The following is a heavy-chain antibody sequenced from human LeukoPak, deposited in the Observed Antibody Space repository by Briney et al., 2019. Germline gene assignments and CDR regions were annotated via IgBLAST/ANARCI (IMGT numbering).Heavy chain of an antibody. CDR2: ISSSSSYI. Sequence: GGSLRLSCAASGFTFSSYSMNWVRQAPGKGLEWVSSISSSSSYIYYADSVKGRFTISRDNAKNSLYLQMNSLRAEDTAVYYCAHALEPYIVVVPAAMNFDYWGXGTLVTVSS. CDR1: GFTFSSYS. D-gene: IGHD2-2*01. V-gene: IGHV3-21*01. J-gene: IGHJ4*01. CDR3: AHALEPYIVVVPAAMNFDY.